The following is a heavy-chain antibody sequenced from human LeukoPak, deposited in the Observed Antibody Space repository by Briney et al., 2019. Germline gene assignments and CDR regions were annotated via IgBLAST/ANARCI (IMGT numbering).Heavy chain of an antibody. V-gene: IGHV4-39*01. J-gene: IGHJ6*03. CDR1: GGSISSSSYY. CDR3: ARHPLIFYSYMDV. Sequence: NTSETLSLTCTVSGGSISSSSYYWGWIRQPPGKGLEWIGSIYYSGSTYYNPSLKSRVTISVDTSKSQFSLKLSSVTAADTAVYYCARHPLIFYSYMDVWGKGTTVTISS. CDR2: IYYSGST. D-gene: IGHD2/OR15-2a*01.